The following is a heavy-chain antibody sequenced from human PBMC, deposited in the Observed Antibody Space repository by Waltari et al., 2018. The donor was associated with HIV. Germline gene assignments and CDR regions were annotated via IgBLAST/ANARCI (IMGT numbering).Heavy chain of an antibody. V-gene: IGHV1-69*01. CDR1: GGTFSSYA. CDR2: IIPIFGTA. J-gene: IGHJ6*02. Sequence: QVQLVQSGAEVKKTGSSVKVSCTASGGTFSSYAISWVRPAPGQGLEWMGGIIPIFGTANYAQKFQGRVTITADESTSTAYMELSSLRSEDTAVYYCARAKLIQGYYYGMDVWGQGTTVTVSS. D-gene: IGHD2-15*01. CDR3: ARAKLIQGYYYGMDV.